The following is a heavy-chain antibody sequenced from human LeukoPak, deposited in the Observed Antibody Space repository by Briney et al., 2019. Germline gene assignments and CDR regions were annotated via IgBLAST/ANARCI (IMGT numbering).Heavy chain of an antibody. CDR3: AKDGGRGSSWFSMDV. Sequence: PGGSLRLSCAASGFTFSSYEMNWVRQAPGKGLEWVSYISSSGSTIYYADSVKGRFTISRDNAKNSLYLQMNSLRTEDTALYYCAKDGGRGSSWFSMDVWGKGTTVTVSS. CDR2: ISSSGSTI. J-gene: IGHJ6*03. D-gene: IGHD6-13*01. CDR1: GFTFSSYE. V-gene: IGHV3-48*03.